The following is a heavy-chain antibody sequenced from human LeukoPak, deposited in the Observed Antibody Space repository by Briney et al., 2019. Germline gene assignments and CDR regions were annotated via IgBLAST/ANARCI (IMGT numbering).Heavy chain of an antibody. CDR1: GYTFTGYY. J-gene: IGHJ5*02. V-gene: IGHV1-2*02. CDR3: AREGSGYDFWSGYCNWFDP. D-gene: IGHD3-3*01. CDR2: INPNSGGT. Sequence: ASVKVSCKASGYTFTGYYMHWVRQAPGQGLEWMGWINPNSGGTNYAQKFQGRVTMTRDTSISTAYMELSRLRSDDTAVYYCAREGSGYDFWSGYCNWFDPWGQGTLVTVSS.